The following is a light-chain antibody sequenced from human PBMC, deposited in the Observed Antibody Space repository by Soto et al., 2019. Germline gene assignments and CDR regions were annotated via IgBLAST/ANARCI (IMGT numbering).Light chain of an antibody. CDR2: DAS. CDR3: QQYNSYPPLT. Sequence: DIQMTRSPSTLSASVGDRVTITCRASQSISSWLAWYQQKPGKAPKLLIYDASSLESGVPSRFSGSGSGTEFTLTISSLQPDDFATYYCQQYNSYPPLTFGQGTKVEIK. CDR1: QSISSW. V-gene: IGKV1-5*01. J-gene: IGKJ1*01.